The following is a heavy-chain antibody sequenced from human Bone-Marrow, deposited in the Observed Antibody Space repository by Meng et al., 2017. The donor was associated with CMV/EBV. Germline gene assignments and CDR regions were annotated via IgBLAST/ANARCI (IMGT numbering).Heavy chain of an antibody. CDR3: ARDDRTTYYDFWSGSSGMDV. D-gene: IGHD3-3*01. CDR1: GYTFTSYG. J-gene: IGHJ6*02. Sequence: ASVKVSCKASGYTFTSYGISWVRQAPGQGLEWMGWISAYNGNTNYAQKLQGRVTMTTDTSTSTAYMELRSLRSDDTAVYYCARDDRTTYYDFWSGSSGMDVWGQGTTVTVSS. V-gene: IGHV1-18*01. CDR2: ISAYNGNT.